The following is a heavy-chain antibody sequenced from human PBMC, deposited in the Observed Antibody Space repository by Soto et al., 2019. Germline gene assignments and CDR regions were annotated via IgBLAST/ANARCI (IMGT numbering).Heavy chain of an antibody. V-gene: IGHV3-23*01. CDR3: VKDGRQQLVKGDVDF. Sequence: GGSLRLSCAASGFTFSSYAMNWVRQAPGKGLEWVSAISGSGGSTYYADSVKGRFTISRDNSKNTLYLQMNSLRAEDTAVYYCVKDGRQQLVKGDVDFWGQGTLVTVSS. D-gene: IGHD6-13*01. CDR2: ISGSGGST. CDR1: GFTFSSYA. J-gene: IGHJ4*02.